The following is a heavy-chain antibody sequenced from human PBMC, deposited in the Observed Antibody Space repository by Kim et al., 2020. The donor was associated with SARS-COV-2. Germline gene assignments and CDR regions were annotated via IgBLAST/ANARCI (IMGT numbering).Heavy chain of an antibody. Sequence: GGSLRLSCAASGFTFSSYGMSWVRQAPGKGLEWVSGISDSGGNTVYADSVKGRFTISRDNSENTLYLQMNSLGVDDTAIYYCAKGQVSGAGTLRFAYWGQGTLVTVPS. CDR2: ISDSGGNT. CDR1: GFTFSSYG. J-gene: IGHJ4*02. CDR3: AKGQVSGAGTLRFAY. V-gene: IGHV3-23*01. D-gene: IGHD6-13*01.